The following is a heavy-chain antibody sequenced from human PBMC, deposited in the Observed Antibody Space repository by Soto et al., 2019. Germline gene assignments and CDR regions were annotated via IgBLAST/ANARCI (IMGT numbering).Heavy chain of an antibody. Sequence: PSETLSLTCTVSGGSISSGDYYWSWIHHPPGKGLEWIGYIYYSVSTYYNPSLKSRVTISVDTSKNQFSLKLSSVTAADTAVYYCTRSKNYDFWSGTPARRACDIWGHGNRVNVSS. D-gene: IGHD3-3*01. CDR1: GGSISSGDYY. V-gene: IGHV4-30-4*01. CDR3: TRSKNYDFWSGTPARRACDI. CDR2: IYYSVST. J-gene: IGHJ3*02.